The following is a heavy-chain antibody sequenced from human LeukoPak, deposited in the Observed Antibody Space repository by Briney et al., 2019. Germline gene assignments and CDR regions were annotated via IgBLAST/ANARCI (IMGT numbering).Heavy chain of an antibody. D-gene: IGHD5-24*01. J-gene: IGHJ4*02. CDR3: SRSDGASDFDY. V-gene: IGHV4-39*01. Sequence: KPSETLSLTCTVSGGSISSSSYYWGWIRQPPEKGLEWIGSMYHSGTTYYNPSLKSRVTISADTSKNQFSLQLNSVTPEDTAVYYCSRSDGASDFDYWGQGTLVTVSS. CDR2: MYHSGTT. CDR1: GGSISSSSYY.